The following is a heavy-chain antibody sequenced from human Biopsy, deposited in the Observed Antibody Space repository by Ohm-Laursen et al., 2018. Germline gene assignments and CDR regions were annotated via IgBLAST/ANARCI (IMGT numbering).Heavy chain of an antibody. J-gene: IGHJ4*02. V-gene: IGHV4-38-2*01. CDR3: ARVGSGWTPFDK. Sequence: TLSLTCAVSGYSISSDYRWGWIRQAPGKTLEWLGNIFKDGNTHYNPSLRSRLIISIDTSKNQFSLMMTSVSGADTAVYFCARVGSGWTPFDKWGPGTLVTVSS. D-gene: IGHD6-19*01. CDR2: IFKDGNT. CDR1: GYSISSDYR.